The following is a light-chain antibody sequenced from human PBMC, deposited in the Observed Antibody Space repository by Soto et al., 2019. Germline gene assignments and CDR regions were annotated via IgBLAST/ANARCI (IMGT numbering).Light chain of an antibody. J-gene: IGLJ1*01. CDR2: SNN. CDR1: SSNIGTNT. V-gene: IGLV1-44*01. CDR3: AAWDDSLNEV. Sequence: QSVLTQAPSASGTPGQRVTISCSGSSSNIGTNTVNWYQQLPGTAPKLLIYSNNQRPSGVPDRFSGSKSGTSASLAISGLQSEDEADYYCAAWDDSLNEVLGHGTKVTVL.